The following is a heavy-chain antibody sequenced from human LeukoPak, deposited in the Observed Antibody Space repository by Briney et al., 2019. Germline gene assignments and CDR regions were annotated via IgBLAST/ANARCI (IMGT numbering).Heavy chain of an antibody. CDR1: GGSVSSGSYY. CDR3: ARAPYFAWLFYPSPFFDS. V-gene: IGHV4-61*01. J-gene: IGHJ4*02. D-gene: IGHD3-9*01. CDR2: IYYSGST. Sequence: SDTLSLTCTVSGGSVSSGSYYWSWIRQPPGKGLEWIGYIYYSGSTNYNPSLKSRVTISVDTSTKPFSLNLSSVTAADTAVYYCARAPYFAWLFYPSPFFDSWGQGTLVTVSS.